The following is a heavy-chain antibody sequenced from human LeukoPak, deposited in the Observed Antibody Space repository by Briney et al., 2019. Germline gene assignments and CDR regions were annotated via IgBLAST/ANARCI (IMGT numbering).Heavy chain of an antibody. CDR3: ARGYFDY. J-gene: IGHJ4*02. Sequence: PGGSLRLSCAASGFTFSNYGFNWVRQTPGKGLEWVSSISGSGDTTYSADSTKGRFTISRDNSKDILYLQMNSLRAEDTAVYYCARGYFDYWGQGTLVTVSS. CDR2: ISGSGDTT. V-gene: IGHV3-23*01. CDR1: GFTFSNYG.